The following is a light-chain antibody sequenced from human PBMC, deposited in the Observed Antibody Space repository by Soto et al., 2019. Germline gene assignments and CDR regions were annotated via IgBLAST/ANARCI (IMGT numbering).Light chain of an antibody. CDR1: SSNIGSNT. CDR2: SNN. V-gene: IGLV1-44*01. J-gene: IGLJ2*01. Sequence: QSVLTQPPSASGTPGQRVTISCSGSSSNIGSNTVNWYQQLPGTAPKLLIYSNNQRPSGVPDRFSGSKSGTSASLAISGLQSEDEADYYCAAWDDSLNGPVVFGGGTNVTVL. CDR3: AAWDDSLNGPVV.